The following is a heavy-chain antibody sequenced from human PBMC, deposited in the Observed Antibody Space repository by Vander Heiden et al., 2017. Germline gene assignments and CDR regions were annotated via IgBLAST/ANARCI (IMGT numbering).Heavy chain of an antibody. CDR2: IDPSGGTT. J-gene: IGHJ4*02. Sequence: QVQLVQSGAEVKKLGPPVKVSCKASGYTFTSYYIHWVRQAPGHGLEWMGFIDPSGGTTSYAQKFQGRVTMTRDTSTSTVYMELSSLRSEDTAVYYCARGDIDYWGQGTLVTVSS. V-gene: IGHV1-46*01. D-gene: IGHD3-16*01. CDR3: ARGDIDY. CDR1: GYTFTSYY.